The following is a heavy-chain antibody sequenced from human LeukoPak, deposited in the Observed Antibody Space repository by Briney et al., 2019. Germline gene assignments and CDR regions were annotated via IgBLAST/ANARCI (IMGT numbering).Heavy chain of an antibody. D-gene: IGHD3-22*01. J-gene: IGHJ4*02. V-gene: IGHV1-18*01. Sequence: ASVKVSCKASGYTFTSYGITWVRQAPGQGLEWMGWISAYSGNTNYAQKLRDRVTFTTDTSTNTAYMELRSLRSDDTAVYYCARVYYDSDGTGFDYWGQGTLVTVSS. CDR1: GYTFTSYG. CDR3: ARVYYDSDGTGFDY. CDR2: ISAYSGNT.